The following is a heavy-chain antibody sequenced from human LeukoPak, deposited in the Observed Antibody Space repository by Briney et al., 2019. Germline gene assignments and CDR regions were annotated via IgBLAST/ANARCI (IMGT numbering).Heavy chain of an antibody. V-gene: IGHV5-51*01. D-gene: IGHD5-18*01. CDR3: ARQTAMGRSGDY. CDR2: IDPSDSET. CDR1: GYSFTSYW. J-gene: IGHJ4*02. Sequence: GESLKISCKASGYSFTSYWIGWVRQMPGKGLEWMGIIDPSDSETRYTPSFLGQVTISADKSLSTAYLQWNSLKASDTAMYYCARQTAMGRSGDYWGQGTLVTVSS.